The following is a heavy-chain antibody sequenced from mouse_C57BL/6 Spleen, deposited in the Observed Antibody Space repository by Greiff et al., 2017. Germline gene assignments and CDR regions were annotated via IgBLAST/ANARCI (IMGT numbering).Heavy chain of an antibody. J-gene: IGHJ3*01. V-gene: IGHV1-52*01. CDR2: IDPSDSET. CDR3: AREERGYDAFAY. CDR1: GYTFTSYW. Sequence: VQLQQPGAELVRPGSSVKLSCKASGYTFTSYWMHWVKQRPIQGLEWIGNIDPSDSETHYNQKFKDKATLTVDKSSSTAYMQLSSLTSEDSAVYYCAREERGYDAFAYWGQGTLVTVSA. D-gene: IGHD2-2*01.